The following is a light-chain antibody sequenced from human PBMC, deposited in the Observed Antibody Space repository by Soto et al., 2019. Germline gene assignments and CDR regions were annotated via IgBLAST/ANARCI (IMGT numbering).Light chain of an antibody. J-gene: IGLJ2*01. CDR3: CAYAGSSIVA. CDR2: EGT. CDR1: SGDVGSFNI. V-gene: IGLV2-23*01. Sequence: QSALTQPASVSGSPGQSITISCTGTSGDVGSFNIVSWYQQPPGKAPKLMIYEGTQRPSGISHRFSGSRSGNTASLTISGLQAEDEADYYCCAYAGSSIVAFGGGTKVTVL.